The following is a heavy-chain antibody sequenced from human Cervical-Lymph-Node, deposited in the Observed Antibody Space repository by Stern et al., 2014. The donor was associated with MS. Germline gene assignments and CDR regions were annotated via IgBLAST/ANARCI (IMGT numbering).Heavy chain of an antibody. J-gene: IGHJ4*02. Sequence: QVTLKESGPTVVKPTETLTLTCTFSGFSITSIGVGVGWIRQPPGKALEWLSLIYWDDDKRYSPSLKSRLTITKDTSKNQVVLTMTNMDSVDTGTYFCAHSPITGGGLRFDYWGQGTLVTVSS. CDR3: AHSPITGGGLRFDY. D-gene: IGHD1-20*01. V-gene: IGHV2-5*02. CDR1: GFSITSIGVG. CDR2: IYWDDDK.